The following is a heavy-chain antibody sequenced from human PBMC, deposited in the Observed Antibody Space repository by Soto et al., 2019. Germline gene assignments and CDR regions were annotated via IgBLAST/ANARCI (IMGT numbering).Heavy chain of an antibody. CDR2: IYYTGTT. J-gene: IGHJ5*01. CDR1: SGSISSDKYY. V-gene: IGHV4-30-4*01. Sequence: QVQLQESGPGLVKPSQTLSLTCSVSSGSISSDKYYWTWIRQSPGKGLEWIGHIYYTGTTHYNPSVTSRVIILLDKSKDQFSLTLTSVTAADTGVYYCVTVMHDYGTNWVDSWGQGILVTVSS. CDR3: VTVMHDYGTNWVDS. D-gene: IGHD4-17*01.